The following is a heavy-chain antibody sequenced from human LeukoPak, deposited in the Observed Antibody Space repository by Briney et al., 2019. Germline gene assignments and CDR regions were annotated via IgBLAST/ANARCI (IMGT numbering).Heavy chain of an antibody. CDR1: GDSISSGDYY. CDR3: ARWGGYQDYQPIYYFDY. CDR2: ITSSGST. J-gene: IGHJ4*02. D-gene: IGHD1-26*01. Sequence: PSETLSLTCTVSGDSISSGDYYWSWIRQPAGKGLEWIGRITSSGSTNYNPSLKSRVTISVDTSKNQFSLKLSSVTAADTAVYYCARWGGYQDYQPIYYFDYWGQGTLVTVPS. V-gene: IGHV4-61*02.